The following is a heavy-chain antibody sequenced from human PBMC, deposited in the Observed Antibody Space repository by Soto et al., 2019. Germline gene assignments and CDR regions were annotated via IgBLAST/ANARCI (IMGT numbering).Heavy chain of an antibody. J-gene: IGHJ3*02. CDR3: ATITWESMAFDI. CDR2: INSDGSST. D-gene: IGHD1-26*01. V-gene: IGHV3-74*01. CDR1: GFTFSSYW. Sequence: PGGSLRLSCAASGFTFSSYWMHWVRQAPGKGLVWVSRINSDGSSTSYADSVKGRFTISRDNAKNTLYLQMNSLRAEDTAVYYCATITWESMAFDIWGQGTMVTVSS.